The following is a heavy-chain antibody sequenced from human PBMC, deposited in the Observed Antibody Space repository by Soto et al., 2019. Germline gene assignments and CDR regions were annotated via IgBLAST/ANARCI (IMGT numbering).Heavy chain of an antibody. CDR3: ARDEGGYDILTGYYKAHHFDQ. J-gene: IGHJ4*02. V-gene: IGHV1-18*01. CDR1: GYTFGHFY. D-gene: IGHD3-9*01. Sequence: ASVKVSCKASGYTFGHFYITWVRQAPGQGLEWMGAISPHNRNTNYAEKFRGRVTMTTDTSTTTAYMELRSLRSDDTAAYYCARDEGGYDILTGYYKAHHFDQWGQGALVTVPQ. CDR2: ISPHNRNT.